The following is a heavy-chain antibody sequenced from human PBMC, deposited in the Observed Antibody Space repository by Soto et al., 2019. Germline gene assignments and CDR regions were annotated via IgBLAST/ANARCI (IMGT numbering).Heavy chain of an antibody. CDR1: GFTFSSYS. CDR2: INPTSRYV. CDR3: ARHETRLTGDGFDI. D-gene: IGHD3-9*01. Sequence: EVQLLESGGGLVNPGGSLRLSCATSGFTFSSYSMDLVRQAPGKGLEWVSSINPTSRYVFYADSVRGRFTISRDYAENSLHLQMNGLRGEDTAIYYCARHETRLTGDGFDIWGRGTVVTVSS. J-gene: IGHJ3*02. V-gene: IGHV3-21*01.